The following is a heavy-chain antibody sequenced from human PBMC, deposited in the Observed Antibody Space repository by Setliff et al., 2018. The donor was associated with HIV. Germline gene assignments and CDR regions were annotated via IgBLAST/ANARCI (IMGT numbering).Heavy chain of an antibody. J-gene: IGHJ1*01. D-gene: IGHD1-1*01. CDR1: GGSFSGYY. Sequence: SETLSLTCAVCGGSFSGYYWSWLRQPPGKGLEWIGEVNHSRRSNYNPSLKSRVAISVDMSKNQFSLRLNSVTAADTAVYYCARDSNAPYFQHWGQGTLVTVSS. CDR2: VNHSRRS. CDR3: ARDSNAPYFQH. V-gene: IGHV4-34*01.